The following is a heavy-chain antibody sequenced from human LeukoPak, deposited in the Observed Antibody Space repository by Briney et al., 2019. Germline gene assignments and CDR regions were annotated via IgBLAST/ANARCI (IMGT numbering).Heavy chain of an antibody. J-gene: IGHJ5*02. V-gene: IGHV3-74*01. Sequence: GGSLRLSCAASGFTFSSYWMHWVRQAPGKGLVWVSRINSDGSSTSYADSVKGRFTISGDNAKNTLYLQMNSLRAEDTAVYYCARGEAAAGFPFDPWGQGTLVTVSS. D-gene: IGHD6-13*01. CDR3: ARGEAAAGFPFDP. CDR2: INSDGSST. CDR1: GFTFSSYW.